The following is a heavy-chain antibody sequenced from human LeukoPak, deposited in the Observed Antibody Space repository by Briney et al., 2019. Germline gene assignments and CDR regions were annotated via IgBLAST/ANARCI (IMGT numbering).Heavy chain of an antibody. CDR2: ISHDGSNK. J-gene: IGHJ3*02. D-gene: IGHD4-17*01. Sequence: PGGSLRLSCAASGFTFSSYAMHWVRQAPGKGLEWVAVISHDGSNKYYADSVKGRFTTSRDNSKNTLYLQMNSLRAEDTAVYYCARDPTTVTTSDAFDIWGQGTMVTVSS. CDR3: ARDPTTVTTSDAFDI. CDR1: GFTFSSYA. V-gene: IGHV3-30*04.